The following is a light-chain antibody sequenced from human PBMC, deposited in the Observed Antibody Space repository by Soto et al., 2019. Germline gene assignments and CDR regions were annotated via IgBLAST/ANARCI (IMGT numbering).Light chain of an antibody. CDR2: AAS. J-gene: IGKJ4*01. Sequence: DVPLTQSPSPLSASVGDRVSISCRASRAITNHLNWYQQKPGKAPILLVYAASTLETGVPSRFSGSGSGTHFTLTIDNLQPDDVATYFCQQNYITPLTFGGGTKVEI. CDR1: RAITNH. V-gene: IGKV1-39*01. CDR3: QQNYITPLT.